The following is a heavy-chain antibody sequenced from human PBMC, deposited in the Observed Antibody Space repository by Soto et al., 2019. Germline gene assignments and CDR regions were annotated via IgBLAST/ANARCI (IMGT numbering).Heavy chain of an antibody. V-gene: IGHV1-24*01. J-gene: IGHJ6*02. Sequence: ASVKVSCKVSGYTLTELSMHWVRQAPGKGLEWMGGFDPEDGETIYAQKFQGRVTMTEDTSTDTAYMELSSLRSEDTAVYYCATSGTTGENYYYYYGMDVWGQGTTVTVSS. CDR2: FDPEDGET. D-gene: IGHD1-7*01. CDR1: GYTLTELS. CDR3: ATSGTTGENYYYYYGMDV.